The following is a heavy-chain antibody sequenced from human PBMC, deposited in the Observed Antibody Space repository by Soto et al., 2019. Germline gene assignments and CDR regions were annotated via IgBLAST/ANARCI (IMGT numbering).Heavy chain of an antibody. CDR2: ISGSGGRT. V-gene: IGHV3-23*01. D-gene: IGHD6-13*01. J-gene: IGHJ4*02. Sequence: EVQLSESGGGLVQPGGSLRLYCAASGFTFSSYAMSWVRKAPGKGLEWVSAISGSGGRTYYADSVKGRFTISRDNSKNTLYLQINSLRAEDTAVYYCAKAFRGIAAARDYWGQGTLVTVSS. CDR3: AKAFRGIAAARDY. CDR1: GFTFSSYA.